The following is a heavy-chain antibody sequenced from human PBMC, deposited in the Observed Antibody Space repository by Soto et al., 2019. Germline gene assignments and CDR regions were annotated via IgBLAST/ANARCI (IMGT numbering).Heavy chain of an antibody. V-gene: IGHV2-5*02. D-gene: IGHD1-1*01. J-gene: IGHJ4*02. CDR3: AHRQLYNGAWNEGTFDY. CDR2: ISWDDDK. Sequence: QITLKESGPTLVKPTQTLTLTCTFSGFSLTTRPVGVGWIRQPPGQALEWLALISWDDDKRYNPSLKTRATITKDTPKNQGVLTMTNMDPVDTATYYCAHRQLYNGAWNEGTFDYWGQGALVTVSS. CDR1: GFSLTTRPVG.